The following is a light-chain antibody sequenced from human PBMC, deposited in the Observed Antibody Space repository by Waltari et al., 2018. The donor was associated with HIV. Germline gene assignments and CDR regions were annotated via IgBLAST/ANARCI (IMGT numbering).Light chain of an antibody. V-gene: IGKV1-39*01. Sequence: DIQMTQSPSPLSASVGDSVSITCRASQTVTNKVNWYQQKPGKAPQVLIYDASTLQSGVPSRFRGGLSGTDFTLTITSLQPDDFATYFCQQSYSSPLTFGPGTKVDIK. J-gene: IGKJ3*01. CDR3: QQSYSSPLT. CDR2: DAS. CDR1: QTVTNK.